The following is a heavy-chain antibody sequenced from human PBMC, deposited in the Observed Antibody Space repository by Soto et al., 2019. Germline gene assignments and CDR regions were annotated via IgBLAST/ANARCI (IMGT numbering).Heavy chain of an antibody. CDR2: ISYDGSNK. J-gene: IGHJ4*02. D-gene: IGHD1-26*01. CDR3: AKDHNIGGIVGAFDY. V-gene: IGHV3-30*18. CDR1: GFTFSSYG. Sequence: QVQLVESGGGVVQPGRSLRLSCAASGFTFSSYGMHWVRQAPGKGLEWVAVISYDGSNKYYADSVKGRFTISRDNSKNTLYLQMNSLRAEDTAVYYCAKDHNIGGIVGAFDYWGQGTLVTVSS.